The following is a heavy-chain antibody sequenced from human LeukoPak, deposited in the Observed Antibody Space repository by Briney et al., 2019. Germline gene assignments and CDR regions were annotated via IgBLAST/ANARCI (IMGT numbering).Heavy chain of an antibody. J-gene: IGHJ4*02. CDR3: ARVVSTTVTPAGGFDY. D-gene: IGHD4-17*01. CDR2: IYYSGST. Sequence: SETLSLTCTVSGGSISSSSYYWGWIRQPPGKGLEWIGSIYYSGSTYYNPSLKSRVTISVDTSKNQFSLKLSSVTAADTAVYYCARVVSTTVTPAGGFDYWGQGTLVTASS. CDR1: GGSISSSSYY. V-gene: IGHV4-39*07.